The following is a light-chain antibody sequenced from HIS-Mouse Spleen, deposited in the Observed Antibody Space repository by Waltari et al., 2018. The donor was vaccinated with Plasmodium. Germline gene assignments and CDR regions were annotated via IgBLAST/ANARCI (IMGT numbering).Light chain of an antibody. Sequence: DIQMTQSPPTLSASLVARVTITCRASQSISSWLAWYQQKPGKAPKLLIYKASSLESGVPSRFSGSGSGTEFTLTISSLQPDDFATYYCQQYNSYSWTFGQGTKVEIK. CDR2: KAS. J-gene: IGKJ1*01. CDR3: QQYNSYSWT. V-gene: IGKV1-5*03. CDR1: QSISSW.